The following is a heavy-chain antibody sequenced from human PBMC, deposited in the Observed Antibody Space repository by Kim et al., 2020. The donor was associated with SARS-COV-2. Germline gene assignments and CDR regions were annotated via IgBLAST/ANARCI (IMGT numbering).Heavy chain of an antibody. CDR2: IWYDGSNK. J-gene: IGHJ4*02. CDR1: GFTFSSYG. D-gene: IGHD1-7*01. V-gene: IGHV3-33*01. CDR3: ARITGTTWVDY. Sequence: GGSLRLSCAASGFTFSSYGMHWVRQAPGKGLEWVAVIWYDGSNKYYADSVKGRFTISRDNSKNTLYLQMNSPRAEDTAVYYCARITGTTWVDYWGQGTLVTVSS.